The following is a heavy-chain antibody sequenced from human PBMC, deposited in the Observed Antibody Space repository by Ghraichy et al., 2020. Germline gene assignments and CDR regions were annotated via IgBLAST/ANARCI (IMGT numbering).Heavy chain of an antibody. J-gene: IGHJ6*02. CDR1: GGSISSYY. CDR2: IYYSGNT. D-gene: IGHD6-6*01. V-gene: IGHV4-59*01. Sequence: SQTLSLTCTVSGGSISSYYWSWIRQPPGKGLEWIGYIYYSGNTNYNPSLKSRVTISVDTSKNQFSLKLSSVTAAATAVYYCARARYSSSYYYYGMDVWGQGTTVTVSS. CDR3: ARARYSSSYYYYGMDV.